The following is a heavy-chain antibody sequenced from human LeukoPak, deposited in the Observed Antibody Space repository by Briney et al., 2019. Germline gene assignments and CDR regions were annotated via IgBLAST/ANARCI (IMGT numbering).Heavy chain of an antibody. CDR2: IWYDGSNE. J-gene: IGHJ3*01. CDR1: GFTFSDYA. V-gene: IGHV3-33*06. CDR3: AKGIQPSDTNGLDV. D-gene: IGHD5-18*01. Sequence: PGGSLRLSCAASGFTFSDYAMHWVRQAPGKGLEWVAHIWYDGSNEKYADSVKGRFIISRDNSKNALYFQMNSLRAEDTAVYYCAKGIQPSDTNGLDVWGQGTMVTVSS.